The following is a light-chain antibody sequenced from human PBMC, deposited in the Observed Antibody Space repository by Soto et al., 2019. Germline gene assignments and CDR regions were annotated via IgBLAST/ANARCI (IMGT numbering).Light chain of an antibody. CDR1: STDIGTYNL. V-gene: IGLV2-23*01. J-gene: IGLJ3*02. CDR2: EAT. CDR3: GSYAGSITWV. Sequence: QSALTQPASVSGSPGQSITISCTGTSTDIGTYNLVSWYQHHPGKAPKLIIYEATKRPSGVSDRFSGARSGSTTSLTISGLRTEDEASYYCGSYAGSITWVFGGGTQLTVL.